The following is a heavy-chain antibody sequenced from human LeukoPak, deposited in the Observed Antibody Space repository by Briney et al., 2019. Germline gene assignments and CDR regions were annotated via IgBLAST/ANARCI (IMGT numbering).Heavy chain of an antibody. J-gene: IGHJ3*02. CDR2: IYYNGNT. V-gene: IGHV4-39*01. CDR1: GGSISSSDYY. Sequence: SETLSLTCTVSGGSISSSDYYGAWIRQPPGKGLEWIGSIYYNGNTYYNPSLKSRVTISIDMSNNQFSLKLSSVTAADTAVYYCAREDTATATGALDIWGQGAMVTVSS. D-gene: IGHD5-18*01. CDR3: AREDTATATGALDI.